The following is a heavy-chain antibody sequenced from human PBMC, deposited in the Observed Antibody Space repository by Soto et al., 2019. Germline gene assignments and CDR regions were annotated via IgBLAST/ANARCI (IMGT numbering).Heavy chain of an antibody. Sequence: GGSLRLSCAASGFTFSSYGMHWVRQAPGKGLEWVAVISYDGSNKYYADSVKGRFTISRDNSKNTLYLQMNSLRAEDTAVYYCAKDREYSSSSASLRQNYFDYWGQGTLVTVSS. V-gene: IGHV3-30*18. D-gene: IGHD6-6*01. CDR2: ISYDGSNK. CDR3: AKDREYSSSSASLRQNYFDY. J-gene: IGHJ4*02. CDR1: GFTFSSYG.